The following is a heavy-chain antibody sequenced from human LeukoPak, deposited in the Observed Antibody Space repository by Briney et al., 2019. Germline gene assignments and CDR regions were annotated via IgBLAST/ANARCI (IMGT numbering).Heavy chain of an antibody. CDR3: ARDRDCSSTSCMGYYYMDV. Sequence: FGTANYAQKFQGRVTITTDESTSTAYMELSSLRSEDTAVYYCARDRDCSSTSCMGYYYMDVWGKGTTVTVSS. J-gene: IGHJ6*03. V-gene: IGHV1-69*05. D-gene: IGHD2-2*01. CDR2: FGTA.